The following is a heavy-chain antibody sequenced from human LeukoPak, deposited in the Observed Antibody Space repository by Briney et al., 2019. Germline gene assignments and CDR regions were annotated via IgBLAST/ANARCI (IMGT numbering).Heavy chain of an antibody. V-gene: IGHV3-21*01. J-gene: IGHJ4*02. D-gene: IGHD2/OR15-2a*01. CDR1: GFTFNTYT. Sequence: GGSLRLSCAASGFTFNTYTMNWVRQAPGKGLEWVSSISSGTSYIYYADSVKGRFTISRDNAKNSLYLQMNSLRAEDTAVYYCARDWFHAIDYWGQGTLVTVSS. CDR2: ISSGTSYI. CDR3: ARDWFHAIDY.